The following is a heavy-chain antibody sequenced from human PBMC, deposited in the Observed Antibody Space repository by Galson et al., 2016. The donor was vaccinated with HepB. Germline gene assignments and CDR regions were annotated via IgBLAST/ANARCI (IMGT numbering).Heavy chain of an antibody. CDR3: ARTFNRGYDLNVFGMDV. V-gene: IGHV3-49*01. CDR2: IRSRPYGGTT. Sequence: SLRLSCAASGFTFGDYAMIWLRQAPGKGLEWVAFIRSRPYGGTTGYTTSVKGRFTISRDDSSSIAYLQMNSLKTEDTAVYYYARTFNRGYDLNVFGMDVWGQGTTVTVSS. CDR1: GFTFGDYA. J-gene: IGHJ6*02. D-gene: IGHD5-12*01.